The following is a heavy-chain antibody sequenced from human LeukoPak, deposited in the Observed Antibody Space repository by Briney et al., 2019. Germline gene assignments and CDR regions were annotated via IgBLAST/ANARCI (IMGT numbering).Heavy chain of an antibody. CDR3: ARERYYYGMDV. V-gene: IGHV3-48*03. CDR2: ISSSGSTI. Sequence: PGGSLRLSCAASGFTFNSYWMVWFRQAPGKGLEWVSYISSSGSTIYYADSVKGRFTISRDNAKNSLYLQMNSLRAEDTAVYYCARERYYYGMDVWGQGTTVTVSS. J-gene: IGHJ6*02. CDR1: GFTFNSYW.